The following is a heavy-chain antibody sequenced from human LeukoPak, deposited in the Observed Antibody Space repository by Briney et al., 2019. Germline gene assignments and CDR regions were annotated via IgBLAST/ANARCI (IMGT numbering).Heavy chain of an antibody. CDR1: GFTFSNHG. CDR3: AKNVVVKRYFDY. Sequence: RAGGSLRLSCAASGFTFSNHGISWGRQAPGKGMQWGSVISGSGRTTEYAGSVKGRFTISRDNSKPTLSLQMNSLRVEDTAIYYCAKNVVVKRYFDYWGQGTLITVSS. D-gene: IGHD2-15*01. V-gene: IGHV3-23*01. J-gene: IGHJ4*02. CDR2: ISGSGRTT.